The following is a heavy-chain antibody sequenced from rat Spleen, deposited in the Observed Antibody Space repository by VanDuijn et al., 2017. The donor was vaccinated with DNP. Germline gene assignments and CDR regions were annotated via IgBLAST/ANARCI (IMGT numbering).Heavy chain of an antibody. J-gene: IGHJ2*01. CDR1: GFTFSNYD. D-gene: IGHD3-4*01. CDR3: AKMAQPNPRGSYYCDY. Sequence: EVQLVESGGGLVQPGRSLKLSCAASGFTFSNYDMAWVRQAPTEGLEWVASISTSGGSTYYRDSVKGRFIISRNNARSTLYLQMNSLRSDDTATYYCAKMAQPNPRGSYYCDYWGQGVMVTVSS. CDR2: ISTSGGST. V-gene: IGHV5-25*01.